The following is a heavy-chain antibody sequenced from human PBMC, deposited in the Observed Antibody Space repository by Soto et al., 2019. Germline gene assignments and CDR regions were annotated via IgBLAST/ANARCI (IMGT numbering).Heavy chain of an antibody. Sequence: GGSLRLSCTGSGFTFSNYAMHWVRQAPGKGLEWVALISFDGSKKYYTDSVKGRFTISRDNSKNTLYLQVHRLTSEDTAVYYCARDRLIEVVTGIPYWGHGTLVTVSS. CDR2: ISFDGSKK. CDR1: GFTFSNYA. D-gene: IGHD2-21*02. V-gene: IGHV3-30-3*01. J-gene: IGHJ1*01. CDR3: ARDRLIEVVTGIPY.